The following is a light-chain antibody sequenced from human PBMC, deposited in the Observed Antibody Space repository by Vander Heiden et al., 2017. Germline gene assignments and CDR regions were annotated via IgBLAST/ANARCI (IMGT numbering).Light chain of an antibody. CDR2: EVT. CDR3: ISYAGSNNLV. CDR1: SSDVGGYKY. V-gene: IGLV2-8*01. Sequence: QSALTQPPSASGSPDQSVTVSCTGTSSDVGGYKYVSWYQQHPGKAPKLMIYEVTKRPSGVPDRFSGSKSGNTASLTVSGLQAEDEADYYCISYAGSNNLVFGGGTKLTVL. J-gene: IGLJ2*01.